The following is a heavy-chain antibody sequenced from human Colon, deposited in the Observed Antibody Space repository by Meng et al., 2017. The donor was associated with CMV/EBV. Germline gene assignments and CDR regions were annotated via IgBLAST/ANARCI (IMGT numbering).Heavy chain of an antibody. CDR2: INPISGST. Sequence: SCEASGYTFDNYSLHWVRRAPGQGLECMGIINPISGSTTYAQKFRGTVTVTRDTSTSTVYMELSSLRSEDTAVYYCARGSFYDKPDFWGQGTLVTVSS. D-gene: IGHD2/OR15-2a*01. CDR1: GYTFDNYS. V-gene: IGHV1-46*02. CDR3: ARGSFYDKPDF. J-gene: IGHJ4*02.